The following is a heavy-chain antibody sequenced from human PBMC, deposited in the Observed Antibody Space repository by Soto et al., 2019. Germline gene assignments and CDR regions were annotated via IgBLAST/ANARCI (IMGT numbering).Heavy chain of an antibody. CDR2: ISSSGNII. Sequence: QVQLVESGGGLVKTGGSLRIVCEASGFTFSDYYMSWVRQAPGKGLEWVSSISSSGNIIYYAASVKGRFTISRDNAKNSVYLQMNSLRAEDTALYFCAKMSSENYYDPVFSWGQGTLVTVSS. D-gene: IGHD3-22*01. CDR3: AKMSSENYYDPVFS. J-gene: IGHJ4*02. CDR1: GFTFSDYY. V-gene: IGHV3-11*01.